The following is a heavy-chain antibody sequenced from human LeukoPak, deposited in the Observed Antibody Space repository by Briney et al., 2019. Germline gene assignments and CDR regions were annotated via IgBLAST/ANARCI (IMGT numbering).Heavy chain of an antibody. V-gene: IGHV1-18*04. CDR2: ISAYNGNT. CDR3: ARGMSGYTEDPFDI. D-gene: IGHD2-2*02. Sequence: ASVKVTCKASGYTFTSYSINWVRQAPGQGLEWMAWISAYNGNTNYAQKFQGRVTLTRDTSTSTAYMELRSLRSDDTAVYFCARGMSGYTEDPFDIWGQGTVVTVSS. CDR1: GYTFTSYS. J-gene: IGHJ3*02.